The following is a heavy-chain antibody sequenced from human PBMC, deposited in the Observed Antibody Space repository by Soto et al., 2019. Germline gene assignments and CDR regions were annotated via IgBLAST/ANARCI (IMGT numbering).Heavy chain of an antibody. J-gene: IGHJ4*02. Sequence: LRLSCAASGFTFSSYWMHWVRQAPGKGLVWVSRINSDGSSTSYADSVKGRFTISRDNAKNTLYLQMNSLRAEDTAVYYCAAMGATPTRDYYFDYWGQGTLVTVSS. CDR2: INSDGSST. D-gene: IGHD1-26*01. CDR3: AAMGATPTRDYYFDY. CDR1: GFTFSSYW. V-gene: IGHV3-74*01.